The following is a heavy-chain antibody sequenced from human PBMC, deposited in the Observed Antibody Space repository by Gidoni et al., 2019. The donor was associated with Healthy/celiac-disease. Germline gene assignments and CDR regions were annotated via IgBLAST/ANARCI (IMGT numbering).Heavy chain of an antibody. J-gene: IGHJ3*02. CDR2: ISYDGSNK. Sequence: QVQLVESGGGVVQPGRSLRLSCAASGFPFSSYAMHWVRQAPGKGLEWVAVISYDGSNKYYADSVKGRFTISRDNSKNTLYLQMNSLRAEDTAVYYCARGVNLPHDAFDIWGQGTMVTVSS. D-gene: IGHD3-10*01. V-gene: IGHV3-30*04. CDR3: ARGVNLPHDAFDI. CDR1: GFPFSSYA.